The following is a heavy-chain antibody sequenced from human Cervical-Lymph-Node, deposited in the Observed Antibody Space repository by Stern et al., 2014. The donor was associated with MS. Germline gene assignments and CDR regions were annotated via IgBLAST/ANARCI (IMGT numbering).Heavy chain of an antibody. D-gene: IGHD2-15*01. V-gene: IGHV1-18*01. CDR3: ARGLLGSENAFDI. Sequence: VQLAQSGAEVKKPGASVTVSCKASGYTFTSYGISWVRQAHGQGLERMGCISYCNGNTNYAQKLQGRVTMTADTSTSTAYMELRSLRSDDTAVYYCARGLLGSENAFDIWGQGTMVTVSS. CDR2: ISYCNGNT. J-gene: IGHJ3*02. CDR1: GYTFTSYG.